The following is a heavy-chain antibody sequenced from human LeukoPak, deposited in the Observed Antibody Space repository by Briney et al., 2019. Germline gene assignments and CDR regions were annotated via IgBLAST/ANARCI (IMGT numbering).Heavy chain of an antibody. J-gene: IGHJ4*02. V-gene: IGHV3-48*04. CDR2: ISSSSSTI. Sequence: GGSLRLSCAASGFTFSSYSTNWVRQAPGKGLEWVSYISSSSSTIYYADSVKGRFTISRDNAKNSLYLQMNSLRAEGTAVYYCARDDRKQRLVNWGQGTLVTVSS. CDR1: GFTFSSYS. D-gene: IGHD6-13*01. CDR3: ARDDRKQRLVN.